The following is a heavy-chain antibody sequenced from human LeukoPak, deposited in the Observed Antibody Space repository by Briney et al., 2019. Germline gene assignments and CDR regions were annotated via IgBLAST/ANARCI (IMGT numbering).Heavy chain of an antibody. V-gene: IGHV3-23*01. Sequence: GGSLRLSCAASGFAFSSSAMSWVRQAPGKGLEWVSGISGSGGTTHYADSVKGRFTISRDNSKNTLYLQMNSLRAEDTAVYYCAKEDSSSWYFYMDVWGKGTTVIISS. J-gene: IGHJ6*03. D-gene: IGHD6-13*01. CDR1: GFAFSSSA. CDR2: ISGSGGTT. CDR3: AKEDSSSWYFYMDV.